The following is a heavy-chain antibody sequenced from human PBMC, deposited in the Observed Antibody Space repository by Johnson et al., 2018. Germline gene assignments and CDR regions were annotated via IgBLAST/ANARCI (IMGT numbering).Heavy chain of an antibody. J-gene: IGHJ6*02. CDR3: AKEGDMRVMDG. CDR1: GFTFDDYA. V-gene: IGHV3-9*01. Sequence: VQLVQSGGGLVQPGRSLRLSCAASGFTFDDYAMHWVRQAPGKGLEWVSGISWNSGSIGYADSVKGRFTISRDNAKNSLYLQMNSLRAEDKAWYCCAKEGDMRVMDGWGHGATVTVAS. CDR2: ISWNSGSI. D-gene: IGHD3-16*01.